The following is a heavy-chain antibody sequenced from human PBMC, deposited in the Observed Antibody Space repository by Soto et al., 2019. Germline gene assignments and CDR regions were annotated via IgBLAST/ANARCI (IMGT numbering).Heavy chain of an antibody. CDR3: ARLSMRIVVTAARFDP. V-gene: IGHV4-61*01. Sequence: PSETLSLTCTVSGGSVSSGSYYWSWIRQPPGKGLEWIGYIYYSGSTNYNPSLKSRVTISVDTSKNQFSLKLSSVTAADTAVYYCARLSMRIVVTAARFDPCGQGTLVTVSS. CDR1: GGSVSSGSYY. D-gene: IGHD2-2*01. CDR2: IYYSGST. J-gene: IGHJ5*02.